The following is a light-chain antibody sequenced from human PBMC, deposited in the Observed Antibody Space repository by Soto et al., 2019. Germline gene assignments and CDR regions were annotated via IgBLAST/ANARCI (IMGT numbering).Light chain of an antibody. CDR2: GAS. CDR3: QQLNSYPP. Sequence: EIVLTQSPGTLSLSPGERATLSCRASQSVGRNYLAWYQQKPGQAPRLLIYGASSRATGIPDRFSGSGSGTDFTLTFSRLEPEDFATYYCQQLNSYPPFGPGTKVDIK. J-gene: IGKJ3*01. CDR1: QSVGRNY. V-gene: IGKV3-20*01.